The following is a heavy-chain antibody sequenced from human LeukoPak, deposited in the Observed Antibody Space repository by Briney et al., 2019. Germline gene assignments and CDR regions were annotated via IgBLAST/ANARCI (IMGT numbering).Heavy chain of an antibody. D-gene: IGHD3-3*01. CDR2: ISAYNGNT. CDR1: GYTFTSYG. CDR3: ARDFITIFGVESFDY. J-gene: IGHJ4*02. V-gene: IGHV1-18*01. Sequence: ASVKVSCKASGYTFTSYGISWVRQAPGQGLEWMGWISAYNGNTNYAQKLQGRVTMTTDTSTSTAYMELRSLRSDDTAVYYCARDFITIFGVESFDYWGQGTLVTVSS.